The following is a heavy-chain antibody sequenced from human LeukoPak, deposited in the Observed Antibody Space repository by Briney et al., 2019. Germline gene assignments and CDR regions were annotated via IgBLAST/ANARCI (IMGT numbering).Heavy chain of an antibody. Sequence: GESLKISCKGSGNSFTNYWIGWVRQMPGKGLEWMGFIYPGDSDTRYSPSFQGQVTISADKSISTAYLQWSSLKASDTAMYYCARQAYYSDSSGLGSFDYWGQGTLVTVSS. J-gene: IGHJ4*02. V-gene: IGHV5-51*01. CDR1: GNSFTNYW. CDR2: IYPGDSDT. D-gene: IGHD3-22*01. CDR3: ARQAYYSDSSGLGSFDY.